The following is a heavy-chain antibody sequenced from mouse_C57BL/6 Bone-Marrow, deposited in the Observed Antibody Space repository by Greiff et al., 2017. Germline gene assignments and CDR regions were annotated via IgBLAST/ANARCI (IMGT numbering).Heavy chain of an antibody. Sequence: QVQLQQSGAELARPGASVKLSCKASGYTFTSYGISWVKQRTGQGLEWIGEIYPRSGNTYYNEKFKGKATLTADKTSSTAYLELRSLTSEDAAVYGCARYYYYDLYYFDYWGQGTTLTVSS. CDR1: GYTFTSYG. D-gene: IGHD2-4*01. J-gene: IGHJ2*01. V-gene: IGHV1-81*01. CDR3: ARYYYYDLYYFDY. CDR2: IYPRSGNT.